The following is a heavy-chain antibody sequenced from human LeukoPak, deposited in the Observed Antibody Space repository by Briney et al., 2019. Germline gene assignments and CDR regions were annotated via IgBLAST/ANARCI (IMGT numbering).Heavy chain of an antibody. V-gene: IGHV3-21*01. CDR1: GFTFSSYS. J-gene: IGHJ6*03. CDR2: ISSSSSYI. CDR3: AREGFGVGYYYYYMDV. Sequence: PGGSLRLSCAAFGFTFSSYSMNWVRQAPGKGLEWFSSISSSSSYIYYADSVKGRFTISRDNAKNSLYLQMNSLRAEDTAVYYCAREGFGVGYYYYYMDVWGKGTTVTVSS. D-gene: IGHD3-3*01.